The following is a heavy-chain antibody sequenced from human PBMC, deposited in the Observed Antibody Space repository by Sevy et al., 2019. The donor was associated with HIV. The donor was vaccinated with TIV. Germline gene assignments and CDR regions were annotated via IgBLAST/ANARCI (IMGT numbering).Heavy chain of an antibody. CDR2: IKQDMSEK. J-gene: IGHJ4*02. D-gene: IGHD3-22*01. V-gene: IGHV3-7*01. CDR1: GFTFSSYW. Sequence: GGCLRLSCAASGFTFSSYWMTWVRQAPGKGLERVANIKQDMSEKYYADSVKGRFTISRDNARNSLYLQMESLRAEDTAVYYCARAQQITMLVVIGGLYFDFWGQGTLVTVSS. CDR3: ARAQQITMLVVIGGLYFDF.